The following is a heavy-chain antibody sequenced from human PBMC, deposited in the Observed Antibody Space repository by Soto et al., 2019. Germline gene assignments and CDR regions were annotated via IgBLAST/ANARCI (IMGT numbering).Heavy chain of an antibody. Sequence: QVQLVESGGGVVQPGRSLRLSCAASGFTFSSYAMPWVRQAPGKGLEWVAVISDDGTNKDYADSVKGRFTISRDKSKSTLDLQMDSLRPEDTALYYCARDGSYYDVLTEHYFDVWGQGTLVSVSA. CDR3: ARDGSYYDVLTEHYFDV. CDR1: GFTFSSYA. D-gene: IGHD3-9*01. V-gene: IGHV3-30*04. CDR2: ISDDGTNK. J-gene: IGHJ4*02.